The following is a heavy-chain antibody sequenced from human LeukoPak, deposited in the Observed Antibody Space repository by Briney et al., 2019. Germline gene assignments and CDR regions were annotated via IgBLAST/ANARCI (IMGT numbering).Heavy chain of an antibody. Sequence: GGSLRLSCAVSGFTFNKYAIHWVRQAPGKGLEWVAFISYDGFTKYYADSVKGRFTIPRDNSQNTLDLQMNSLRAEDTAVYYCARDLSERYSTDYWGQGTLVTVSS. V-gene: IGHV3-30-3*01. CDR3: ARDLSERYSTDY. CDR2: ISYDGFTK. CDR1: GFTFNKYA. D-gene: IGHD1-26*01. J-gene: IGHJ4*02.